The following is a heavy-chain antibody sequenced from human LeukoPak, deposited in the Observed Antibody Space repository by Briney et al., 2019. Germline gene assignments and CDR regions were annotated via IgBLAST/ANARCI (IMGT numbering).Heavy chain of an antibody. J-gene: IGHJ4*02. Sequence: GGSLRLSCAASGFTLSTYTMNWVRQAPGKGLEWVSSISSSSSFIYYADSVKGRFTIPRDDAKNSLSLQMNSLRAEDTAVYYCASVGATESYWGQGTLVTVSS. CDR2: ISSSSSFI. CDR1: GFTLSTYT. D-gene: IGHD1-26*01. CDR3: ASVGATESY. V-gene: IGHV3-21*01.